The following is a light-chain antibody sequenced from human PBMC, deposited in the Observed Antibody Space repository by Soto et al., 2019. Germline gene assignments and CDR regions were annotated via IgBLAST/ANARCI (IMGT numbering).Light chain of an antibody. V-gene: IGKV3-11*01. CDR1: QSVSSY. CDR3: QQRSNWPPMYT. Sequence: EIVLTQSPATLSLSPGERATLSCRASQSVSSYLAWYQQKPGQAPRRLIYDASNRATGIPARFSGSGTGTDFTLTISSLEPEDFAVYYCQQRSNWPPMYTFGQGTKLEIK. J-gene: IGKJ2*01. CDR2: DAS.